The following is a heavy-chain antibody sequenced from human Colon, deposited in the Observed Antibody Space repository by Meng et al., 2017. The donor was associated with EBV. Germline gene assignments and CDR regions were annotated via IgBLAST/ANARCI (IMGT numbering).Heavy chain of an antibody. CDR1: GYTFGPHT. V-gene: IGHV7-4-1*02. D-gene: IGHD2/OR15-2a*01. CDR2: ISTNHGTP. Sequence: QWQLVQSGSEVKKPGASVKVSCKAFGYTFGPHTIKWVRQAHGRGLEWMGWISTNHGTPTYTQGFTGRFVFSLDTSVSTAYLQISSLKAEDTAVYYCARGGNFDPWGQGTLVTVSS. CDR3: ARGGNFDP. J-gene: IGHJ5*02.